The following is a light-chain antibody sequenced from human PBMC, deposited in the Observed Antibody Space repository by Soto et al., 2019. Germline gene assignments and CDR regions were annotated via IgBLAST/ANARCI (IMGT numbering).Light chain of an antibody. J-gene: IGLJ3*02. Sequence: SYELTQPPSVSVAPGQTARITCGGNNIGSKRVHWYQQKPGQAPVVVVYDDSDRPSGIPERFSGSNSGNTATLTISRVEVGDEADYYCQLWDSSSDHQVFGGGTKLTVL. CDR2: DDS. V-gene: IGLV3-21*02. CDR3: QLWDSSSDHQV. CDR1: NIGSKR.